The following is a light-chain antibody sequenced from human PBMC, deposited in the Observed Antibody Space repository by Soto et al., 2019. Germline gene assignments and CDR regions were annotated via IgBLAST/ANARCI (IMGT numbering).Light chain of an antibody. V-gene: IGKV3-15*01. Sequence: EILMTQSPATLSVSPGERATLSCRASQSVSSTLAWYQQKPGQAPRLLIYGASTRATDIPARFSGSGSGTEFTLTISSLQSEDFAVYYCQEYYSWPLTFGQGTKVEIK. J-gene: IGKJ1*01. CDR2: GAS. CDR1: QSVSST. CDR3: QEYYSWPLT.